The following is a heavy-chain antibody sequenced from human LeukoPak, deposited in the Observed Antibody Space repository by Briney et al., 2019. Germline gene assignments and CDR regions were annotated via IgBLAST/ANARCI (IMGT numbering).Heavy chain of an antibody. V-gene: IGHV1-24*01. Sequence: ASVKVSCKVSGYTLTELSMHWVRQAPGKGLEWMGGVDPEDGETIYAQKFQGRVTMTEDTSTDTAYMELSSLRSEDTAVYYCEGLAAAGRGTAFDIWGQGTMVTVSS. J-gene: IGHJ3*02. CDR3: EGLAAAGRGTAFDI. D-gene: IGHD6-13*01. CDR2: VDPEDGET. CDR1: GYTLTELS.